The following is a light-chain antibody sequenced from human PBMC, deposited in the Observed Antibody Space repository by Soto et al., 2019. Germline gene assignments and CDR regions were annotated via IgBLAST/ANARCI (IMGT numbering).Light chain of an antibody. Sequence: ALTQPRSVSGSPGQSVTISCTGTSSDVGGYNYVSWYQQHPGKAPKLMIYDVSKRPSGVPDRFSGSKSGNTASLTISGLQAEDEADYYCCSYAGTYTFVFGTGTKVTVL. CDR2: DVS. J-gene: IGLJ1*01. V-gene: IGLV2-11*01. CDR3: CSYAGTYTFV. CDR1: SSDVGGYNY.